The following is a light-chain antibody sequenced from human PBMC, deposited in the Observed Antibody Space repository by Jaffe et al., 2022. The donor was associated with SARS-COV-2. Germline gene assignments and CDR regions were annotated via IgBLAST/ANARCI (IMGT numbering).Light chain of an antibody. V-gene: IGLV2-14*01. J-gene: IGLJ2*01. Sequence: QSALTQPASVSGSPGQSITISCTGTSSDVGNSNYVSWYQQHPGKAPKLMIYEVSYRPSGVSNRFSGSKSGNTASLTISGLQAEDEADYYCSSYTSVTTVVFGGGTKLTVL. CDR2: EVS. CDR3: SSYTSVTTVV. CDR1: SSDVGNSNY.